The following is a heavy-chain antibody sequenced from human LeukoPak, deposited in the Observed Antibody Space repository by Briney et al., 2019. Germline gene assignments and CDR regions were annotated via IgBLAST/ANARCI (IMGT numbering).Heavy chain of an antibody. CDR3: ARGEGGYSGYDPDYFDY. D-gene: IGHD5-12*01. CDR1: GYTFTGYY. CDR2: INPNSGGT. V-gene: IGHV1-2*02. J-gene: IGHJ4*02. Sequence: GASVKVSCKASGYTFTGYYIHWVRQAPGQGLEWMGWINPNSGGTNYAQKFQGRVTMTRDTSISTAYMELSRLRSDDTAVYYCARGEGGYSGYDPDYFDYWGQGTLVTVSS.